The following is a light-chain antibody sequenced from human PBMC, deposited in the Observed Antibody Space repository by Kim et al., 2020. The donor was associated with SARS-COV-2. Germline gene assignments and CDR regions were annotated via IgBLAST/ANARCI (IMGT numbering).Light chain of an antibody. CDR3: QKYNSAPPFT. J-gene: IGKJ3*01. CDR1: QGISNY. V-gene: IGKV1-27*01. Sequence: DIQMTKSPSSLSASVGDRVTITCRASQGISNYLAWYQQKPGKVPKLLIYAASTLQSGVPSRFSGGGSGTDFTLTISSLQPEDVATYYFQKYNSAPPFTFGPGTKVDIK. CDR2: AAS.